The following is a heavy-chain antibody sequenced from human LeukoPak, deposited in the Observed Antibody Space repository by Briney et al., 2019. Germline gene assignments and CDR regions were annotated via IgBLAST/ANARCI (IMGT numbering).Heavy chain of an antibody. D-gene: IGHD1-26*01. V-gene: IGHV4-4*07. CDR1: GGSVSGYY. CDR3: ARDSSLLPGDEVEAFDI. J-gene: IGHJ3*02. Sequence: SETLSLTCTVSGGSVSGYYWSWIRQPAGKGLEWIGRTHTSGSTNYNPSLKSRVTISVDKSKNQFSLKLSSVTAADTAVYYCARDSSLLPGDEVEAFDIWGQGTMVTVSS. CDR2: THTSGST.